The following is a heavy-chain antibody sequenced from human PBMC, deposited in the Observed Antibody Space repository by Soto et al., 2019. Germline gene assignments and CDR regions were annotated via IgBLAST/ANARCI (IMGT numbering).Heavy chain of an antibody. J-gene: IGHJ4*02. D-gene: IGHD3-22*01. V-gene: IGHV3-7*04. CDR2: IKQDGSEK. CDR1: GFTFRSHW. CDR3: ARADYYDSSGYYCGN. Sequence: EVQLVESGGGLVQPGGSLRLSCAASGFTFRSHWMSWVRQAPGKGLEWVANIKQDGSEKYYVDSVKGRVTISRDNAKNSLYLQMNSLRAEDTAVHYCARADYYDSSGYYCGNWGQGTLVTVSS.